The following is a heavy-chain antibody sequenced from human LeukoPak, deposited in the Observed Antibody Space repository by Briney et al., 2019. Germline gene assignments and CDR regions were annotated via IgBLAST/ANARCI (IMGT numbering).Heavy chain of an antibody. D-gene: IGHD3-10*01. J-gene: IGHJ6*02. CDR3: AREQVLLWFGTSHGMDV. V-gene: IGHV1-46*01. Sequence: ASVKVSCKASGYTFTSYGISWVRQAPGQGLEWMGIINPSGGSTSYAQKFQGRVTMTRDTSTSTVYMELSSLRSEDTAVYYCAREQVLLWFGTSHGMDVWGQGTTVTVSS. CDR1: GYTFTSYG. CDR2: INPSGGST.